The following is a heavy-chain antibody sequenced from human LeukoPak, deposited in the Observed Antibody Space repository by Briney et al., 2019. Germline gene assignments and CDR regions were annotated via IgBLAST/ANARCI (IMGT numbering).Heavy chain of an antibody. J-gene: IGHJ4*02. CDR3: ARDDTETTTVGFID. V-gene: IGHV3-7*01. CDR1: GFTFSSYW. Sequence: SVGSLRLSCAASGFTFSSYWMSWVRQAPGKGLEWVANIKQDGSEKYYVDSVKGRFTISRDNTKNSLYLQMNSLRAEDTAVYYCARDDTETTTVGFIDWGQGTLVTVSS. D-gene: IGHD4-17*01. CDR2: IKQDGSEK.